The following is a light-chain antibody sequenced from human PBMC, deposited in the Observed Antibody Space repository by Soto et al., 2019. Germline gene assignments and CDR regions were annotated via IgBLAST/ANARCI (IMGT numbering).Light chain of an antibody. V-gene: IGLV7-46*01. CDR2: DTN. Sequence: QTVETQEPSLTVSPGGTVTLTCGSSTGAVTSGHYPHWFQQKSGQAPRTLIYDTNNRHSWTPARFSGSLLGGKGALTLSDAQPEDEADYYCLLIYPGVGEVFGTGTKLTVL. CDR1: TGAVTSGHY. CDR3: LLIYPGVGEV. J-gene: IGLJ1*01.